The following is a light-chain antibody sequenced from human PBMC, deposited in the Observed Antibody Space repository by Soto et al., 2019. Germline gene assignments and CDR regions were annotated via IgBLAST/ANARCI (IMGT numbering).Light chain of an antibody. J-gene: IGKJ3*01. CDR1: QSVSSSY. V-gene: IGKV3D-20*01. CDR3: QQYGSSPIT. CDR2: DAS. Sequence: EIVLTRSPFTLSLSPGERSTLSFVASQSVSSSYLAWYQQKPGLAPRLLIYDASSRATGIPDRFSGSGSGTDFTLTISRLEPEDFAVYYCQQYGSSPITFGPGTKVDI.